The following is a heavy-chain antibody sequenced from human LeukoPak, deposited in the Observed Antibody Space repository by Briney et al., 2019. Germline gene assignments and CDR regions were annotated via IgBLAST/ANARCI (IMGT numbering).Heavy chain of an antibody. Sequence: SETLSLTCAVSGGSISSGGHSWSWIRQPPGKGLEWIGYIYHSGSTFYNPSLKSRVTASVDTSKNQFSLKLTSVTAADTAVYYCARERIYNGMDVWGQGTTVTVSS. CDR1: GGSISSGGHS. CDR2: IYHSGST. V-gene: IGHV4-30-2*01. J-gene: IGHJ6*02. D-gene: IGHD2-15*01. CDR3: ARERIYNGMDV.